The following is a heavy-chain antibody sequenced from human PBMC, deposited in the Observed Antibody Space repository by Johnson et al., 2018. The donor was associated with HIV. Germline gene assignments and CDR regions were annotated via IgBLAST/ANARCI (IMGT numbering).Heavy chain of an antibody. V-gene: IGHV3-11*01. Sequence: QMLLVESGGGLVKPGGSLRLSCAASGFTFSDYYMSWIRQVPGKGLEWVSGISWNGGRTAYVDSVKGRFPISRDNAKNSLFLQMNSLRAEDTALYYCARETQYRITLEGVFINDAFDIWGQGTMVTVSS. CDR2: ISWNGGRT. D-gene: IGHD3-22*01. J-gene: IGHJ3*02. CDR3: ARETQYRITLEGVFINDAFDI. CDR1: GFTFSDYY.